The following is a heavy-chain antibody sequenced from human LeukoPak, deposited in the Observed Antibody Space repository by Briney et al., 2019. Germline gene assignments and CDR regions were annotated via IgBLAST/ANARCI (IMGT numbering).Heavy chain of an antibody. J-gene: IGHJ4*02. V-gene: IGHV3-30*18. Sequence: GGSLRLSCSASGLTFKNFGMHWVRQAPGKGLEWVAVISYDGNIDYYADSVRGRFTISRDNSKKTLYLQMNSLRTEDTAVYYCAKGAADYQDYYFDSWGQGTLVTVSS. CDR3: AKGAADYQDYYFDS. CDR1: GLTFKNFG. CDR2: ISYDGNID. D-gene: IGHD4-11*01.